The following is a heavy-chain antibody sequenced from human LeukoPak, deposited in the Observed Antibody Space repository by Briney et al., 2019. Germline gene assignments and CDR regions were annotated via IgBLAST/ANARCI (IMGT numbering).Heavy chain of an antibody. CDR2: INHSGST. V-gene: IGHV4-34*01. CDR1: GGSFSGYY. CDR3: ARGGRRGWLLSAYYFDY. Sequence: SETLSLTCAVYGGSFSGYYWSWIRQPPGKGLEWIGEINHSGSTNYNPSLKSRVTISVDTSKNQFSLKLSSVTAADTAVCYCARGGRRGWLLSAYYFDYWGQGTLVTVSS. D-gene: IGHD3-9*01. J-gene: IGHJ4*02.